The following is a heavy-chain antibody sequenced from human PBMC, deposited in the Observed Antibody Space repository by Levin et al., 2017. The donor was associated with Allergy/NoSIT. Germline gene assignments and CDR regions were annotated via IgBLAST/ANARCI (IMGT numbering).Heavy chain of an antibody. CDR1: GFTFSSYA. CDR3: AKPRSAYCSGGSCYSGHWYFDR. D-gene: IGHD2-15*01. Sequence: LSLTCAASGFTFSSYAMSWVRQAPGKGLEWVSAISGSGGSTYYADSVKGRFTISRDNSKNTLYLQMNSLRAEDTAVYYCAKPRSAYCSGGSCYSGHWYFDRWGRGTLVTVSS. V-gene: IGHV3-23*01. CDR2: ISGSGGST. J-gene: IGHJ2*01.